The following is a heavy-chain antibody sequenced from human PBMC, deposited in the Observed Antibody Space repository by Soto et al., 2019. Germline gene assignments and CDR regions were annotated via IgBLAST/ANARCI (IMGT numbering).Heavy chain of an antibody. D-gene: IGHD2-15*01. V-gene: IGHV3-48*01. J-gene: IGHJ4*02. CDR2: ISGTSNTI. CDR1: GFTFSSYA. CDR3: ARDRGCSGGICYRDLGY. Sequence: EVQLLESGGGLVQPGGSLRLSCAASGFTFSSYAMSWVRQAPGKGLEWVSAISGTSNTIYYADSVKGRFTISRDNAKNSLYLHMNSLSAEDTAVYYCARDRGCSGGICYRDLGYWGQGTLVTVSS.